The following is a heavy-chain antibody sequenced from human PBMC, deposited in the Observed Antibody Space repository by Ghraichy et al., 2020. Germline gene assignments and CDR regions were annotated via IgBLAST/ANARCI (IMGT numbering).Heavy chain of an antibody. D-gene: IGHD6-19*01. CDR1: GFTFSSYA. Sequence: GVLRLSCAASGFTFSSYAMHWVHQAPGKGLEWVAVISYDGSNKYYADSVKGRFTISRDNSKNTLYLQMNSLRAEDTAVYYCARCPGYSSGWYELDYWGQGTLVTVSS. CDR2: ISYDGSNK. CDR3: ARCPGYSSGWYELDY. J-gene: IGHJ4*02. V-gene: IGHV3-30-3*01.